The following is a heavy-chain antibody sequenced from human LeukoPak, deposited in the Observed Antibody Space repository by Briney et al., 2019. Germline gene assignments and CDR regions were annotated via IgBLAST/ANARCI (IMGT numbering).Heavy chain of an antibody. CDR1: GGSISSSSYY. CDR3: ARGAHGIAAAGPNWFDP. CDR2: IYYSGST. V-gene: IGHV4-39*07. Sequence: SETLSLTCTVSGGSISSSSYYWGWIRQPPGKGLEWIGSIYYSGSTYYNPSLKSRVTISVDTSKNQFSLKLSSVTAADTAVYYCARGAHGIAAAGPNWFDPWGQGTLVTVSS. J-gene: IGHJ5*02. D-gene: IGHD6-13*01.